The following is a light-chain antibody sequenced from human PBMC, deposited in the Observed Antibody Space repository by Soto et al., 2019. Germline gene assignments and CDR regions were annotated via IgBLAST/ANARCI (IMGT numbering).Light chain of an antibody. V-gene: IGLV2-14*01. J-gene: IGLJ2*01. CDR2: EVR. CDR3: TPFTTKATLI. CDR1: MRDIGAYNL. Sequence: QSVLTQPASVSGSPGQSITISCAGTMRDIGAYNLVSWYQQHPGKAPRLIFYEVRNRPSGIPLRFSASKSGNTASLTISGPSSKDEARYYCTPFTTKATLIFGEGTKLT.